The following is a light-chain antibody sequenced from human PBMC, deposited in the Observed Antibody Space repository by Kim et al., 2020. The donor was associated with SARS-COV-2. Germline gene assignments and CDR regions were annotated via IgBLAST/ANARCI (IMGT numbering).Light chain of an antibody. Sequence: SPWDRATLSCRASQTVTSNYLALYQQTPGQAPRLLIYGASSRATGISDRFSGSGSGTDFTLTISRLEPEDFAVYYCQQYGSSPATFGQGTKVDIK. J-gene: IGKJ1*01. CDR2: GAS. CDR3: QQYGSSPAT. V-gene: IGKV3-20*01. CDR1: QTVTSNY.